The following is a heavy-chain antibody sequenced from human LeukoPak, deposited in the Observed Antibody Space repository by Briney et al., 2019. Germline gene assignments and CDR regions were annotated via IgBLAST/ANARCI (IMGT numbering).Heavy chain of an antibody. CDR2: ISYDGSNK. D-gene: IGHD2-15*01. CDR1: GFTFSSYG. V-gene: IGHV3-30*18. Sequence: GGSLRLSCAASGFTFSSYGMHWVRQAPGKGLEWVAVISYDGSNKYYADSVKGRFTISRDNSKNTLYLQMNSLRAEDTAVYYCAKDPVVAAEWDPGHNWFDPWGQGTLVTVSS. J-gene: IGHJ5*02. CDR3: AKDPVVAAEWDPGHNWFDP.